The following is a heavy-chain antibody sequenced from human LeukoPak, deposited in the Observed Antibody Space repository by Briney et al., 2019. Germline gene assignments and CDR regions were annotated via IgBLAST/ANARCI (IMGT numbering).Heavy chain of an antibody. Sequence: SETLSLTCSVSGHSISSGYYWGWIRPPPGKGLEWIGTIYHSGSTYYNSSLKSRVTISVDTSKNQFSLRLSSVTAADTAVYYCARDRATIAADAFDIWGQGTMVTVSS. CDR3: ARDRATIAADAFDI. V-gene: IGHV4-38-2*02. D-gene: IGHD6-25*01. CDR2: IYHSGST. J-gene: IGHJ3*02. CDR1: GHSISSGYY.